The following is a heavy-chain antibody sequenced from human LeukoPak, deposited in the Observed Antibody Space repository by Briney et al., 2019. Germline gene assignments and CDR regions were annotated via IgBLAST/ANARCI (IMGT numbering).Heavy chain of an antibody. D-gene: IGHD4/OR15-4a*01. CDR3: ARRAGAYSHPYDY. Sequence: GGSLRLSCTVSGFTVSSNSMSWVRQAPGKGREWVSFIYSDNTHYSDSVKGRFTISRDNSKSTLYLQMNSLRAEDTAVYYCARRAGAYSHPYDYWGQGTLVTVSS. V-gene: IGHV3-53*01. CDR2: IYSDNT. J-gene: IGHJ4*02. CDR1: GFTVSSNS.